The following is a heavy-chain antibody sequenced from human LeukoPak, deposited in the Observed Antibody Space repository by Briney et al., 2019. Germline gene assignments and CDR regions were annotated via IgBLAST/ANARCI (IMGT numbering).Heavy chain of an antibody. CDR1: GGTFSSYA. Sequence: SVKVSCKASGGTFSSYAISWVRQAPGQGLEWMGGIIPIFGTANYAQKFQGRVTITADKSTSTAYMELSSLRAEDTAVYYCSRDRHCIGSACYGLWGQGTRVTVSS. CDR2: IIPIFGTA. D-gene: IGHD2-2*01. CDR3: SRDRHCIGSACYGL. J-gene: IGHJ4*02. V-gene: IGHV1-69*06.